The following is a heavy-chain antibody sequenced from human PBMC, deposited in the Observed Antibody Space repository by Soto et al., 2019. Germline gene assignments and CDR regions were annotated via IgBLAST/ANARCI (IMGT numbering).Heavy chain of an antibody. D-gene: IGHD4-17*01. CDR1: GGSISSSSYF. CDR3: ATNLGGNGDYEKIHYYYMDV. V-gene: IGHV4-39*01. Sequence: SETLSLTCTVSGGSISSSSYFWGWIRQPPGKGLEWIGSINYSGSTHYNPSFESRVTISVDTSENQISLKLSSVTAADTAVYYCATNLGGNGDYEKIHYYYMDVWGKGTTVTVSS. J-gene: IGHJ6*03. CDR2: INYSGST.